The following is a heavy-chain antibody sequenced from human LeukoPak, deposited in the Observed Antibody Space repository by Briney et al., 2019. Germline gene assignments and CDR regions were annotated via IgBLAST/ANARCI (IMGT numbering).Heavy chain of an antibody. CDR3: ARARSLGSYYYYYMDV. V-gene: IGHV1-18*01. Sequence: ASVKVSCKASGYTFTSYGISWVRQAPGQGLEWMGWISAYNGNTNYAQKLQGRVTTTTDTSTSTAYMELRSLRSDDTAVYYCARARSLGSYYYYYMDVWGKGTTVTVSS. D-gene: IGHD7-27*01. J-gene: IGHJ6*03. CDR1: GYTFTSYG. CDR2: ISAYNGNT.